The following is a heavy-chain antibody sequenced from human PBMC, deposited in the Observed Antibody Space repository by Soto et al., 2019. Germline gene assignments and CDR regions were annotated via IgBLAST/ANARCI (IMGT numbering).Heavy chain of an antibody. V-gene: IGHV3-23*01. CDR2: ISGSGGST. CDR3: AKDRREHYCSSTSCYSYDY. J-gene: IGHJ4*02. Sequence: GESLKISCAASGFTFSSYAMSWVRQAPGKGLEWVSAISGSGGSTYYADSVKGRFTISRDNSKNTLYLQMNSLRAEDTAVYYCAKDRREHYCSSTSCYSYDYWGQGTLVTVSS. D-gene: IGHD2-2*02. CDR1: GFTFSSYA.